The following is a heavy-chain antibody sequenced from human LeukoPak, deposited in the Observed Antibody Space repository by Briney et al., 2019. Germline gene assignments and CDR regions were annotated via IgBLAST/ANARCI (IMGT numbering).Heavy chain of an antibody. D-gene: IGHD3-22*01. CDR3: AKAKDLSYYYDSSGYDY. CDR1: GFTFSSYG. CDR2: ISYDGSNK. Sequence: GRSLRLSCAASGFTFSSYGMHWVRQAPGKGLEWVAVISYDGSNKYYADSVKGRFTISRDNSKNTLYLQMNSLRAEDTAVYYWAKAKDLSYYYDSSGYDYWGQGTLVTVSS. V-gene: IGHV3-30*18. J-gene: IGHJ4*02.